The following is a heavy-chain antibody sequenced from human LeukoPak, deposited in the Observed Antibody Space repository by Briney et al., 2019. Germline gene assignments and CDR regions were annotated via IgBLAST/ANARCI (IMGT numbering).Heavy chain of an antibody. Sequence: SETLSLTCTVSGGSVRSGSYYWSWIRQPPGKGLEWIGYIYYSGSTNYIPSLKSRVTISVDTSKNQFSLKLSSVTAADTAVDYCARAPYSGTYYRFDYWGQGTLVTVSS. CDR1: GGSVRSGSYY. CDR2: IYYSGST. V-gene: IGHV4-61*01. J-gene: IGHJ4*02. D-gene: IGHD1-26*01. CDR3: ARAPYSGTYYRFDY.